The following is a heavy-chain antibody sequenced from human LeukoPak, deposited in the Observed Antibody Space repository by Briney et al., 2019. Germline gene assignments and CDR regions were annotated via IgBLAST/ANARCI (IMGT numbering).Heavy chain of an antibody. D-gene: IGHD3-10*01. CDR3: ARDRGPRTGFMVREAYDY. V-gene: IGHV3-74*01. J-gene: IGHJ4*02. CDR1: GFTFSDYW. Sequence: GGSLRLSWAASGFTFSDYWIHWVRQAPGKGLVWVSRINTDGSITNYADPVKGRFSISRDNAKNTLYLQMSSLRAEDTAVYYCARDRGPRTGFMVREAYDYWGQGTLVTVSS. CDR2: INTDGSIT.